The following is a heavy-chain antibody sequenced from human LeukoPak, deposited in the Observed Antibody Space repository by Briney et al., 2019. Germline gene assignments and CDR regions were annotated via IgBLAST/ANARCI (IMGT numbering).Heavy chain of an antibody. CDR3: ARATTLTTVTTPHAFDI. Sequence: PSETLSLTCTVSGGSISSYYWSWIRQPPGKGLEWIGYIYYGGSTNYNPSLKSRVTISVDTSKNQFSLKLSSVTAADTAVYYCARATTLTTVTTPHAFDIWGQGTMVTVSS. D-gene: IGHD4-17*01. V-gene: IGHV4-59*01. J-gene: IGHJ3*02. CDR2: IYYGGST. CDR1: GGSISSYY.